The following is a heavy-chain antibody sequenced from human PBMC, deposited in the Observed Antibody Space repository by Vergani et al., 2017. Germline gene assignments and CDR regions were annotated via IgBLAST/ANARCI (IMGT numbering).Heavy chain of an antibody. CDR2: INHSGST. D-gene: IGHD2-2*01. V-gene: IGHV4-34*01. Sequence: QVQLQQWGAGLLKPSETLSLTCAVYGGSFSGYYWSWIRQPPGKGLEWIGEINHSGSTNYNPSLKSRVTISVDTAKNHFSLKLSSVTAADTAVYYCARGQYCSSTSCYYYYYYGRDVWGQGTTVTVSS. CDR3: ARGQYCSSTSCYYYYYYGRDV. CDR1: GGSFSGYY. J-gene: IGHJ6*02.